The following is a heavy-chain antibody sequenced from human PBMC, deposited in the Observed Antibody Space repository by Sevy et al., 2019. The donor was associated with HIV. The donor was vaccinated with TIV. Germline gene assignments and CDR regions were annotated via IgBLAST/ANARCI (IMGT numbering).Heavy chain of an antibody. V-gene: IGHV3-30*18. J-gene: IGHJ4*02. CDR2: ISYDGLKT. D-gene: IGHD1-1*01. Sequence: GESLKISCAASGFTFSTYGMHWVRQAPGKGLEWVAVISYDGLKTYYADSMKGRSTISRDNSKNTLYLQMNSLRVEDTALYFCAKDGGWYNYAPSDYWGLGTLVTVSS. CDR1: GFTFSTYG. CDR3: AKDGGWYNYAPSDY.